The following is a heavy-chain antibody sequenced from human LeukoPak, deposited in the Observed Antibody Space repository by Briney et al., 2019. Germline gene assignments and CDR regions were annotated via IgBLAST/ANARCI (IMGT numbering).Heavy chain of an antibody. V-gene: IGHV4-4*07. Sequence: SETLSLTCTVSGGSISSYYWSWIRQPAGKGLEWIGRIYCSGSTSYNPSLKSRVTMSVDTSKNQFSLKLSPVTAADTAVYYCARGPRGYYYGMDVWGQGTTVTVSS. CDR3: ARGPRGYYYGMDV. CDR1: GGSISSYY. CDR2: IYCSGST. J-gene: IGHJ6*02. D-gene: IGHD3-16*01.